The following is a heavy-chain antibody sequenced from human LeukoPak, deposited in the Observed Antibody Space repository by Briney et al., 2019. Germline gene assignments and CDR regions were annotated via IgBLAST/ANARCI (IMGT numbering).Heavy chain of an antibody. CDR2: IYYSGST. J-gene: IGHJ3*02. V-gene: IGHV4-39*07. CDR1: GGSISSSSYY. CDR3: AITDRYGDAFDI. D-gene: IGHD5-24*01. Sequence: SETLSLTCTVSGGSISSSSYYWGWIRQPPGKGLEWIGSIYYSGSTYCNPSLKSRVAISVDTSKNQFSLKLSSVTAADTAVYYCAITDRYGDAFDIWGQGTMVTVSS.